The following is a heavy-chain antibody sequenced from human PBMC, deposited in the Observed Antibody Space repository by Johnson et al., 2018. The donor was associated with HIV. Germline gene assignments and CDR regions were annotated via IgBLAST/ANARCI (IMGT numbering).Heavy chain of an antibody. CDR1: GLSFTNAW. J-gene: IGHJ3*02. CDR2: ISYYGSNT. D-gene: IGHD2-2*01. CDR3: ARVYARTPGAFDI. Sequence: QMLLVESGGGLVKPGGSLRLSCAASGLSFTNAWLSWVLQAPGKGLEWVAVISYYGSNTYYAVYVKGRFTISRDNSKNSLYLQMNSLRAEDTAVYYCARVYARTPGAFDIWGQGTMVTVSS. V-gene: IGHV3-30-3*01.